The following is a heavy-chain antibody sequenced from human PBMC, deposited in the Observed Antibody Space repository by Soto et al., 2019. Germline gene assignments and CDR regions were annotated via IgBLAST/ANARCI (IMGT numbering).Heavy chain of an antibody. V-gene: IGHV3-66*01. CDR1: GFTVSSNY. D-gene: IGHD3-10*01. J-gene: IGHJ4*02. Sequence: PGGSLRLSCAASGFTVSSNYMSWVRQAPGKGLEWVSVIYSGGSTYYADSVKGRFTISRDNSKNTLYLQMNSLRAEDTAVYYCARDRVLLWFGESQYYFDYWGQGTLVTVSS. CDR2: IYSGGST. CDR3: ARDRVLLWFGESQYYFDY.